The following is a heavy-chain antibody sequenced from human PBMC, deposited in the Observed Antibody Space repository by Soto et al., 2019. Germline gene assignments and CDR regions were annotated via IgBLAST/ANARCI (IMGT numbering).Heavy chain of an antibody. D-gene: IGHD3-22*01. CDR1: GFTFSSYG. CDR2: IWYDGNNK. CDR3: ARKEGSDTSGYLTSSYYGMDV. J-gene: IGHJ6*02. V-gene: IGHV3-33*01. Sequence: QVQLVESGGGVVQPGRSLRLSCAASGFTFSSYGMHWVRQAPGKGLEWVTFIWYDGNNKYYADSVKGRFTISRDNSKNXLXLXRNSLRAEDTAVYYCARKEGSDTSGYLTSSYYGMDVWGQGTTVTVSS.